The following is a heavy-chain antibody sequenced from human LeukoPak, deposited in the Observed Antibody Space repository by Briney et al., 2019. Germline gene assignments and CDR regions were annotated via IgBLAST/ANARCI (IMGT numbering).Heavy chain of an antibody. D-gene: IGHD2-2*01. Sequence: PGESLRLSCAASGFTVSRNYMSWVRQAPGKGLEWVSVIYSGGDTYYADSVKGRFTISRDISENTLYLQMDNLRAEDTAFYYCARSPPASPFDYWGQGTLVTVSS. CDR2: IYSGGDT. CDR1: GFTVSRNY. CDR3: ARSPPASPFDY. J-gene: IGHJ4*02. V-gene: IGHV3-53*01.